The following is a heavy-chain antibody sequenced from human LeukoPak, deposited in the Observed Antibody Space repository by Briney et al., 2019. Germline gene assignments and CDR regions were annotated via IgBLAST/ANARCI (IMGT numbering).Heavy chain of an antibody. J-gene: IGHJ6*04. CDR3: ARDKALGYYGLDV. Sequence: SETLSLTCAVSGYSISSGYYWGWIRQPPGKRLEWIGSIYHSGSTYYNPSLKSRVTISVDKSKNQFSLKLSSVTAADTAVYYCARDKALGYYGLDVWGKGTTVTVSS. CDR2: IYHSGST. CDR1: GYSISSGYY. V-gene: IGHV4-38-2*02.